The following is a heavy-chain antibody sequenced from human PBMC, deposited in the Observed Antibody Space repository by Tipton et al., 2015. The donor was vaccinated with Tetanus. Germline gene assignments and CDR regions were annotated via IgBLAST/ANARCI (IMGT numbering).Heavy chain of an antibody. V-gene: IGHV4-31*03. CDR3: ARDQARGARGWNYFDY. CDR2: IYYSGST. CDR1: GGPISSGGYY. Sequence: TLSLTCTVSGGPISSGGYYWSWIRQHPGKGLEWIGDIYYSGSTYYNPPLKSRVTISVDTSKNQFSLKLNSVTAADTAVYYCARDQARGARGWNYFDYWGQGTLVTVSS. J-gene: IGHJ4*02. D-gene: IGHD1-26*01.